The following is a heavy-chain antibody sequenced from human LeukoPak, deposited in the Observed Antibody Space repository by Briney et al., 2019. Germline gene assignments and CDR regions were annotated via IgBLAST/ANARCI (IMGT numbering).Heavy chain of an antibody. V-gene: IGHV3-48*01. CDR2: ISSSSSTI. Sequence: GSLRLSCAASGFTFSSYSMNWVRQAPGKGLEWVSYISSSSSTIYYADSVKGRFTISRDNAKNSLYLQMNSLRAEDTAVYYCARDRLLFDYWGQGTLVTVSS. J-gene: IGHJ4*02. CDR3: ARDRLLFDY. CDR1: GFTFSSYS.